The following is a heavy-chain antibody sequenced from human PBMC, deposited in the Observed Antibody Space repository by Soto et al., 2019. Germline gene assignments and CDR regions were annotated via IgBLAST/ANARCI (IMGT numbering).Heavy chain of an antibody. D-gene: IGHD3-9*01. CDR2: INHSGST. CDR1: GGSFSGYY. CDR3: AGTKNLLQYVFGMDV. V-gene: IGHV4-34*01. Sequence: QVQLQQWGAGLLKPSETLSLSCAVYGGSFSGYYWIWIRQPPGKGLEWIGEINHSGSTNYNPSLKRRVTRSVDTSKMQVSLKLSSVTDADTAVYYCAGTKNLLQYVFGMDVWGQGTTVTVSS. J-gene: IGHJ6*02.